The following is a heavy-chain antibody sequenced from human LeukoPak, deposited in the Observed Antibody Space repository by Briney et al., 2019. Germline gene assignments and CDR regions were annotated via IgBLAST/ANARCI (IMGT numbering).Heavy chain of an antibody. D-gene: IGHD3-3*01. CDR3: HGGYYN. CDR2: IRYDGSNK. CDR1: GFTFRSYG. J-gene: IGHJ4*02. V-gene: IGHV3-30*02. Sequence: AGGSLRLSCTAWGFTFRSYGMHWVPQAPGKGLESVQFIRYDGSNKYYADSVKGRFTISRDNSKNTLYLQMNSMRAEDTAVYYCHGGYYNWGQGTLVTVSS.